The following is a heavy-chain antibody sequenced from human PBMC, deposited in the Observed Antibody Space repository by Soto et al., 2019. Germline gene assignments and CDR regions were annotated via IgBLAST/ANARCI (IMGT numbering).Heavy chain of an antibody. J-gene: IGHJ4*02. Sequence: PSETLSLTCAVSGDSISSDGYYWSWIRQHPGKGLEWIGHIYHSGTTYYNPALKSRVSISIDTSKNQFSLNVTSVTSADTAVYNFGGVPTELDYGGLGTLDPVS. CDR3: GGVPTELDY. V-gene: IGHV4-31*11. CDR1: GDSISSDGYY. CDR2: IYHSGTT. D-gene: IGHD4-17*01.